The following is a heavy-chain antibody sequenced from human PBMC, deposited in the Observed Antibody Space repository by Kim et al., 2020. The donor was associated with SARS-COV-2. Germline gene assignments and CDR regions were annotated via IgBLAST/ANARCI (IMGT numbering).Heavy chain of an antibody. J-gene: IGHJ4*02. Sequence: SRKGPFTISRDNSKNTLYLQMNSRRAEDTAVYYCARAAYSSSSGGLSFDYWGQGTLVTVSS. V-gene: IGHV3-53*01. CDR3: ARAAYSSSSGGLSFDY. D-gene: IGHD6-6*01.